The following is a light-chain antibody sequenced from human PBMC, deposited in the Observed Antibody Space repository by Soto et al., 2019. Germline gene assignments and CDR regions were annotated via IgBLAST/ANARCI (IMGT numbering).Light chain of an antibody. Sequence: QSVLTQPPSVSGSPGQSVAISCTGTSSDVGSYNRVSWYQQPPGAAPKLMIYEVSTRPSGVPDRFSGSKSGNTASLTISGLQAEDEADYYCNSYTGSSTYVFGTGTKLTVL. CDR3: NSYTGSSTYV. CDR1: SSDVGSYNR. J-gene: IGLJ1*01. CDR2: EVS. V-gene: IGLV2-18*02.